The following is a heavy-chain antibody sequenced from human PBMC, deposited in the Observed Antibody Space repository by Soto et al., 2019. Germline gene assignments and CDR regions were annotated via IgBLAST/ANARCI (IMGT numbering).Heavy chain of an antibody. CDR3: ARDGAVAGNSNFDY. Sequence: GASVQVSCMASGYTFTSHGLHRVRQAPGQRLEWMGWINAGNGNTRYSQKCQGRVIINRDTSASTAYMELSPLRSEDTAVYYRARDGAVAGNSNFDYWGQGTLVTVSS. D-gene: IGHD6-19*01. CDR1: GYTFTSHG. CDR2: INAGNGNT. J-gene: IGHJ4*02. V-gene: IGHV1-3*01.